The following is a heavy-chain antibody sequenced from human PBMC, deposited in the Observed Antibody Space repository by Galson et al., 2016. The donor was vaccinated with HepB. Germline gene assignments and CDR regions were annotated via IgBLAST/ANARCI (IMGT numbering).Heavy chain of an antibody. CDR2: IWYDGSNK. CDR1: GFTFSGFG. V-gene: IGHV3-33*01. J-gene: IGHJ5*02. Sequence: SLRLSCAASGFTFSGFGMHWVRQAPGKGLEWVASIWYDGSNKNYADSVKGRFTISRDNSKNRVYLQMNSLRAEDTAVYYCARAARAAANDWFAPWGQGTLVTVSS. CDR3: ARAARAAANDWFAP. D-gene: IGHD6-13*01.